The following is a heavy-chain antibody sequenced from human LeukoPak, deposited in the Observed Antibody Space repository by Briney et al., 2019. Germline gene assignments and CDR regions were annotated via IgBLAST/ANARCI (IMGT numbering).Heavy chain of an antibody. CDR3: ARDVPSYCSGGSCYKAYDY. J-gene: IGHJ4*02. CDR1: GFTFSSYS. V-gene: IGHV3-21*01. CDR2: ISSSSSYI. Sequence: GGSLRLSCAASGFTFSSYSMNWVRQAPGKGLEWVPSISSSSSYIYYADSVKGRFTISRDNAKNSLYLQMNSLRAEDTAVYYCARDVPSYCSGGSCYKAYDYWGQGTLVTVSS. D-gene: IGHD2-15*01.